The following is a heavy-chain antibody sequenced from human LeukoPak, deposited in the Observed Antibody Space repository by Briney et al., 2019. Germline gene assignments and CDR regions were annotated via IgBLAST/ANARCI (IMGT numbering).Heavy chain of an antibody. V-gene: IGHV3-21*01. D-gene: IGHD3-10*01. CDR1: GFTFSTYS. CDR2: ISTSGTYI. J-gene: IGHJ4*02. Sequence: GGSLRLSCAASGFTFSTYSMNWVRQAPGKGLEWVSSISTSGTYIYYADSLKGRFTISRDNAKNSLYLQMHSLRAEDTAVYYCARGAYGSGSYYKPVVYFDYWGQGTLVTVSS. CDR3: ARGAYGSGSYYKPVVYFDY.